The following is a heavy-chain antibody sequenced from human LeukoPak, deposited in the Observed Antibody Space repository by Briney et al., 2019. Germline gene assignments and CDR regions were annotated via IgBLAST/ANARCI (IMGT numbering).Heavy chain of an antibody. J-gene: IGHJ6*04. CDR1: GFTFSDYY. CDR3: ASRNQDCTNGVCYPST. Sequence: GVSLRLSCAASGFTFSDYYMSWIRQAPGKGLEWVSYISSSGSTIYYADSVKGRFTISRDNAKNSLYLQMNSLSAEDTAVYYCASRNQDCTNGVCYPSTWGKGTTVTVSS. CDR2: ISSSGSTI. D-gene: IGHD2-8*01. V-gene: IGHV3-11*04.